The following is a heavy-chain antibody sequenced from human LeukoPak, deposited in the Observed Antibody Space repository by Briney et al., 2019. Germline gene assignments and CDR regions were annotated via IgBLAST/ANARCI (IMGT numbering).Heavy chain of an antibody. CDR1: GGSISSYY. V-gene: IGHV4-4*07. CDR2: IYTSGST. Sequence: PSETLSLTRTVSGGSISSYYWSWIRQPAGKGLEWIGRIYTSGSTNYNPSLKSRVTMSVDTSKNQFSLKLSPVTAADTAVYYCASSYSSSSGLVFDYWGQGTLVTVSS. J-gene: IGHJ4*02. CDR3: ASSYSSSSGLVFDY. D-gene: IGHD6-6*01.